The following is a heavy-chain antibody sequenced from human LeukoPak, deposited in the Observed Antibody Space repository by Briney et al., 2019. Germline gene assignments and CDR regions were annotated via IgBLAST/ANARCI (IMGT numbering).Heavy chain of an antibody. CDR2: INAGNGNT. V-gene: IGHV1-3*01. J-gene: IGHJ4*02. CDR1: GYTFTSYA. D-gene: IGHD3-22*01. CDR3: ARVGDYYDSSGYGGGFDY. Sequence: ASVKVSCEASGYTFTSYAMHWVRQAPGQRLEWMGWINAGNGNTKYSQKFQGRVTITRDTSASTAYMELSSLRSEDTAVYYCARVGDYYDSSGYGGGFDYWGQGTLVTVSS.